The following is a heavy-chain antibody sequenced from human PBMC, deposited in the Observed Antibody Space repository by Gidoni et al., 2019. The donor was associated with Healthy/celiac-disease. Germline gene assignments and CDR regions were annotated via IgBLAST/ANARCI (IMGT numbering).Heavy chain of an antibody. CDR1: GGSFSGSY. Sequence: QVQLQQWGAGLLKPSETLSLTCAVYGGSFSGSYWSWLRPPTGKGLEWSGEINHSGRTNYNPSLKSRVTISVDTSKNQFSLKLSSVTAADTAVYYCARGVAAAGNVYYYYGMDVWGQGTTVTVSS. V-gene: IGHV4-34*01. CDR2: INHSGRT. J-gene: IGHJ6*02. CDR3: ARGVAAAGNVYYYYGMDV. D-gene: IGHD6-13*01.